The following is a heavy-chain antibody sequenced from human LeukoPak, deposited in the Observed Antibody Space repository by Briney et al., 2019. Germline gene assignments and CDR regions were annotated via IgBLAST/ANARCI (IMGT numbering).Heavy chain of an antibody. CDR2: INHSGTT. CDR3: ASGCTDAVLRTGY. CDR1: GGSFSCYY. V-gene: IGHV4-34*01. J-gene: IGHJ4*02. D-gene: IGHD2-8*01. Sequence: SETLSLTCTVYGGSFSCYYWSWIRQPPGKGLEWIGEINHSGTTNYNPSLKSRVTISVDTSKKQFSLKLSSVTAADTAVYYCASGCTDAVLRTGYWGQGTLVTVSS.